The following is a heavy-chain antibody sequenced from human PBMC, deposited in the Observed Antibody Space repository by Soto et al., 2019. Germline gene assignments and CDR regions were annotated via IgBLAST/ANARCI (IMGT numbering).Heavy chain of an antibody. CDR3: ARGRNTYYYDSSGYYPPDFDY. V-gene: IGHV3-64*01. CDR2: ISSNGGST. D-gene: IGHD3-22*01. J-gene: IGHJ4*02. Sequence: GGSLRLSCAASGFTFSSYAMHWVRQAPGKGLEYVSAISSNGGSTYYANSVKGRFTISRDNSKNTLYLQMGSLRAEDMAVYYCARGRNTYYYDSSGYYPPDFDYWGQGTLVTVSS. CDR1: GFTFSSYA.